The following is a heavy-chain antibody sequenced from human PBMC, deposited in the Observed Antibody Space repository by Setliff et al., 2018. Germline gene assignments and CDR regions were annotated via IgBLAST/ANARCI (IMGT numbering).Heavy chain of an antibody. Sequence: GGSLRLSCAASGFTFSNYAMNWIRQAPGKGLEWVSVIYSDGSSTYYGDSVKGRFTISRDNSQNTLYLQMNSLRAEDTAVYYCAKDRPQGVNGRSLDYWGRGALVTVSS. CDR3: AKDRPQGVNGRSLDY. V-gene: IGHV3-23*03. CDR1: GFTFSNYA. D-gene: IGHD3-10*01. CDR2: IYSDGSST. J-gene: IGHJ4*02.